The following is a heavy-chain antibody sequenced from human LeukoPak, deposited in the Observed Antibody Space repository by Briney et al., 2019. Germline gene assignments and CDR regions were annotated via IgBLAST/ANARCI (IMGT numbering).Heavy chain of an antibody. CDR1: GGSISSYY. D-gene: IGHD4-23*01. Sequence: ASETLSLTCTVSGGSISSYYWRWIRQPPGKGLEWIGYIYYSGSTNYNPSLKSRVTISVNTSKNQFSLKLSAVTAADTAVYYCARTRWTDAFDIWGQGTMVTVSS. CDR2: IYYSGST. CDR3: ARTRWTDAFDI. V-gene: IGHV4-59*01. J-gene: IGHJ3*02.